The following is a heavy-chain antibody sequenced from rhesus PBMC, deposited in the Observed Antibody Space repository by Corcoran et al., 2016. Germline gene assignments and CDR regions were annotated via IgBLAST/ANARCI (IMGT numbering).Heavy chain of an antibody. J-gene: IGHJ4*01. Sequence: QVQLQESGPGLVKPSETLSLPCAVSGASISGYWWSWIRQPPGKGWQWLGQINGNSGTTDYNASLKSRVTISKDTSKNQFSLKLNSVAAADTAVYYCAKYGGDYWGQGVLVTVSS. V-gene: IGHV4-80*01. CDR1: GASISGYW. CDR3: AKYGGDY. CDR2: INGNSGTT. D-gene: IGHD3-34*01.